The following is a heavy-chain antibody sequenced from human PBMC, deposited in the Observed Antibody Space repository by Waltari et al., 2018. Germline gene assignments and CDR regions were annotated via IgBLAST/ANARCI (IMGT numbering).Heavy chain of an antibody. CDR1: GFTFSSYG. CDR3: ARAPYYDFWSGYPHHYFDY. CDR2: IWYDGSNK. J-gene: IGHJ4*02. V-gene: IGHV3-33*01. Sequence: QVQLVESGGGVVQPGRSLRLSCAASGFTFSSYGMHWVRQAPGKGLEWVAVIWYDGSNKYYADSVKGRFTISRDNSKNTLYLQMNSLRAEDTAVYYCARAPYYDFWSGYPHHYFDYWGQGTLVTVSS. D-gene: IGHD3-3*01.